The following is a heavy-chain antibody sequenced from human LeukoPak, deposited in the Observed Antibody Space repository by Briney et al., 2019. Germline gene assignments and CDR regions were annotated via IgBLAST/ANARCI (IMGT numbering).Heavy chain of an antibody. V-gene: IGHV4-30-2*01. J-gene: IGHJ4*02. CDR2: IYHSGST. CDR3: ARVLYGDYGYYFDY. D-gene: IGHD4-17*01. Sequence: PQTLSLTCAVSGGSISRGGYSWSWIRQPPGKGLEWIGYIYHSGSTYYNPSLKSRVTISVDKSKNQFSLKLSSVTAADTALYYCARVLYGDYGYYFDYWGQGTLVTVSS. CDR1: GGSISRGGYS.